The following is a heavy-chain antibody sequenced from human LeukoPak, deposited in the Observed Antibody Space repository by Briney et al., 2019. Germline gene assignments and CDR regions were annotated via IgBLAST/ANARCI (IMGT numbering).Heavy chain of an antibody. Sequence: NPSETLSLTCTVSGGSIISYYWTWIRQPPGKGLEWIGYIYYSGSTNYNPSLKSRVTISVDTSKNQFSLKLSSVTAADTAVYYCVRGGGISHYYYYMDVWGKGTTVTISS. D-gene: IGHD6-13*01. J-gene: IGHJ6*03. CDR3: VRGGGISHYYYYMDV. CDR1: GGSIISYY. V-gene: IGHV4-59*01. CDR2: IYYSGST.